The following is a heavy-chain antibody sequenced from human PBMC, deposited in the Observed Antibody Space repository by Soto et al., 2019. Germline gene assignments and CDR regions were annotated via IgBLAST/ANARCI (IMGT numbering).Heavy chain of an antibody. V-gene: IGHV5-51*01. CDR1: GYSFTSYW. D-gene: IGHD3-22*01. CDR2: IYPGDSDT. Sequence: PGESLKISCNGCGYSFTSYWIGWVRQMPGKGLERMGIIYPGDSDTRYSPFLQGQATISADKSISTAYLQWSSLKASAVAMFCGAVPVSDYDPFDYWGQGTLVTVSS. J-gene: IGHJ4*02. CDR3: AVPVSDYDPFDY.